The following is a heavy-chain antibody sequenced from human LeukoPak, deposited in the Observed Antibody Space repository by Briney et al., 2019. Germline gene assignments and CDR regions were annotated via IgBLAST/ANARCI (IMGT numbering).Heavy chain of an antibody. CDR1: GFTVSSTY. Sequence: GGSLRLSCAASGFTVSSTYISWVRQAPGRGLEWVSVIYSDGRTYYADSLKGRFAISRDSSKNTVYLQMNSLRVEDTAVYYCARLPRGDYWGQGTLVTVSS. V-gene: IGHV3-53*01. J-gene: IGHJ4*02. CDR2: IYSDGRT. D-gene: IGHD3-16*01. CDR3: ARLPRGDY.